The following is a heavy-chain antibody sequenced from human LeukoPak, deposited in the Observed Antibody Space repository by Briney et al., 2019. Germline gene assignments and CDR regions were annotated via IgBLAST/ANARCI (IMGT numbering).Heavy chain of an antibody. V-gene: IGHV1-2*02. D-gene: IGHD6-19*01. CDR2: INPNSAGT. J-gene: IGHJ4*02. CDR1: VYTFTGYY. Sequence: EASVKVSCKASVYTFTGYYIHWVRQAPGQGLEWMGWINPNSAGTNYAQKFQGRVTITSDTSISTAYMELNSLRSDDTAVYYCARVLEQWLSLFALDYWGQGTLVTVSS. CDR3: ARVLEQWLSLFALDY.